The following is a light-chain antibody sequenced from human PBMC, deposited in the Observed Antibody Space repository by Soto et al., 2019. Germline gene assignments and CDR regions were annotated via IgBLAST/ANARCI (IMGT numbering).Light chain of an antibody. CDR3: QQRSDSLT. Sequence: EIVMTQYPATLSASPGERVTLSCRASQNIAGNFAWYQQKPGPAPRLLIYGASTRAPGIPARFSGRGSGADFTLTISILEPEDFAVYCCQQRSDSLTFGQGTRLEI. CDR2: GAS. J-gene: IGKJ5*01. CDR1: QNIAGN. V-gene: IGKV3-11*01.